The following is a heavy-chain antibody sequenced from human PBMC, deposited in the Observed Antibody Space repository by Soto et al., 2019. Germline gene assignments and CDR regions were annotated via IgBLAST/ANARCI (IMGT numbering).Heavy chain of an antibody. CDR1: GYTFTSYG. V-gene: IGHV1-3*01. D-gene: IGHD6-13*01. CDR3: VRRHVSATGIDWFDP. CDR2: INAANGDT. J-gene: IGHJ5*02. Sequence: ASVKVSCKASGYTFTSYGIHWVHQATGQRLEWMGWINAANGDTKYSPKFQGRVTITRDTSASTAYMELSSLRSEDTAVYYCVRRHVSATGIDWFDPWGQGTLVTV.